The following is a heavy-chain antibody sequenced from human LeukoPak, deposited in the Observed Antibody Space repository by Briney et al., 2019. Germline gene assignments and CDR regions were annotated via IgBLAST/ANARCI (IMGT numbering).Heavy chain of an antibody. Sequence: SGPTLVKPTQTLTLTCTFSGFSLSTSGVGVGWIRQPPGKALEWLALIYWNDDKRYSPSLKSRLTITKDTSKNQVVLTMTNMDPVDTGTYYCAHREVGYSSGWGLDYWGQGTLVTVSS. CDR2: IYWNDDK. D-gene: IGHD6-19*01. V-gene: IGHV2-5*01. CDR3: AHREVGYSSGWGLDY. J-gene: IGHJ4*02. CDR1: GFSLSTSGVG.